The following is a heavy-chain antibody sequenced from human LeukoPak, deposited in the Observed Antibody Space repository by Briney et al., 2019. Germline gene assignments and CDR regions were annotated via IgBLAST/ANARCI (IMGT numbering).Heavy chain of an antibody. Sequence: SLRSSWAASGITFCYYTISLVRATSGEGLGRGLSISLNGGSIGYADSVKGRFTISRDNAKNSLYLQMNSLRAEDMALYYCAKSAVSGDYPYYYYYGMDVWGQGTTVTVSS. V-gene: IGHV3-9*03. CDR3: AKSAVSGDYPYYYYYGMDV. D-gene: IGHD4-17*01. CDR1: GITFCYYT. J-gene: IGHJ6*02. CDR2: ISLNGGSI.